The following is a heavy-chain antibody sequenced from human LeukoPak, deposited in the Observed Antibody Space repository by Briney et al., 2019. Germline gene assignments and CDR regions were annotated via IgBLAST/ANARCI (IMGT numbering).Heavy chain of an antibody. CDR3: AKPAYCGGDCYLSPFQH. CDR2: VSYDGGKK. V-gene: IGHV3-30*18. J-gene: IGHJ1*01. D-gene: IGHD2-21*02. Sequence: GGSLRLSCAASGFTFSSSGMHWVRQAPGKGLEWVAFVSYDGGKKYYADSVKGRFTISRDNSKNTVYLQMNSLRAEDTAVYYCAKPAYCGGDCYLSPFQHSGQGTLVTVSS. CDR1: GFTFSSSG.